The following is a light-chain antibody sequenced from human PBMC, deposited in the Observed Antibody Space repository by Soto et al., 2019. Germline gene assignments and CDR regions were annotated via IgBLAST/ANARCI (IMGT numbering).Light chain of an antibody. J-gene: IGKJ1*01. Sequence: DIVMTQSPDSLAVSLGERATINCKSSQSVLYSSNNKNYLAWYQQKPGQPPKLLIYWAFIRESGVPDRFSGSGSWTDFTLTISSLQAEDVAVYYCQQYYSTPWTFGQGTKVEIK. V-gene: IGKV4-1*01. CDR3: QQYYSTPWT. CDR2: WAF. CDR1: QSVLYSSNNKNY.